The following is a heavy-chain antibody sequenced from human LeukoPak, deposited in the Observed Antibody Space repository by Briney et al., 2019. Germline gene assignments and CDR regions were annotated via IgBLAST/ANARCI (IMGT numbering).Heavy chain of an antibody. Sequence: GGSLRLSCAASGFTFSSYAMSWVRQAPGKGLEWVSAISGSGGSTYYADSVKGRFTISRDNSKNTLYLQMNSLRAEDTAVYYCAKDQGKYCSGGSCYSDYWGQGTLVTVSS. J-gene: IGHJ4*02. CDR3: AKDQGKYCSGGSCYSDY. D-gene: IGHD2-15*01. CDR1: GFTFSSYA. CDR2: ISGSGGST. V-gene: IGHV3-23*01.